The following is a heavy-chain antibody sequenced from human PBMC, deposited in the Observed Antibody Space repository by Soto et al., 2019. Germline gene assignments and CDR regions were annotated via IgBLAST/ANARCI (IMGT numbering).Heavy chain of an antibody. CDR2: MNPNSGYT. V-gene: IGHV1-8*01. CDR3: ARALPRWRPLAF. Sequence: QVQLVQSGPEVKKAGASMKVSCRASGYVFPDFDINWVRQAPGQGLEWMGWMNPNSGYTRYSSKFEGRGSMTRDTSISTAYLAVTGLRPDDPAIYVCARALPRWRPLAFWAQGTPVTVSS. J-gene: IGHJ4*02. D-gene: IGHD3-3*01. CDR1: GYVFPDFD.